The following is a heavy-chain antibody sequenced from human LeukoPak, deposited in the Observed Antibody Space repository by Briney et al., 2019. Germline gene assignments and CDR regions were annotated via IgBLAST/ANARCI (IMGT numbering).Heavy chain of an antibody. Sequence: GESLKISCKGSGYSFTSYWIGWARQMPGKGLEWMGIIYPGDSDTRYSPSFQGQVTISADKSISTAYLQWSSLKASDTAMYYCARLGYYGSGSYSSNCYYYGMDVWGQGTTVTVSS. J-gene: IGHJ6*02. CDR3: ARLGYYGSGSYSSNCYYYGMDV. V-gene: IGHV5-51*01. D-gene: IGHD3-10*01. CDR1: GYSFTSYW. CDR2: IYPGDSDT.